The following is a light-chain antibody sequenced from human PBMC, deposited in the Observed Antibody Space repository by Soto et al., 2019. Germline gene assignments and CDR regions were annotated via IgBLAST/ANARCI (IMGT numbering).Light chain of an antibody. CDR1: QYIGKY. Sequence: IQLTQTPSSLSASVGDRVTMTCRASQYIGKYLNWYQQKPGRAPKLLIYATSSLRSGVPSRFSGSGSGTEFTLTISSLQPDDFGTYYCQHPKTFGQGTKVDI. J-gene: IGKJ1*01. CDR2: ATS. CDR3: QHPKT. V-gene: IGKV1-39*01.